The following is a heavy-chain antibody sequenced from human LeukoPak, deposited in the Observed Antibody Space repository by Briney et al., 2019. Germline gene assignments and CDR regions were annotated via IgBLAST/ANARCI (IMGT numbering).Heavy chain of an antibody. CDR1: GFTLSSFS. J-gene: IGHJ4*02. CDR2: ISSSSTI. D-gene: IGHD2-2*01. CDR3: ARGRIAPAATDY. Sequence: GGSLRLSCAASGFTLSSFSMNWVRLAPGKGLEWLSYISSSSTIYYADSVKGRFTISRDNAKNSLYLQMNSLRDEDTAAYYCARGRIAPAATDYWGQGTLVAVSS. V-gene: IGHV3-48*02.